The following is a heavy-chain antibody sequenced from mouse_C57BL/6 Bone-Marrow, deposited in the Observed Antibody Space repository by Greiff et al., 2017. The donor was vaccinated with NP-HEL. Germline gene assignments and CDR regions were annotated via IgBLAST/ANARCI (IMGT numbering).Heavy chain of an antibody. CDR1: GYTFTDYN. CDR3: ASPYYDYGYFDV. J-gene: IGHJ1*03. Sequence: EVQLQESGPELVKPGASVKMSCKASGYTFTDYNMHWVKQSHGKSLEWIGYINPNNGGTSYNQKFKGKATLPVNKSSSTAYMEHRSLTSEESAVYYCASPYYDYGYFDVWGTGTTVTVSS. D-gene: IGHD2-4*01. CDR2: INPNNGGT. V-gene: IGHV1-22*01.